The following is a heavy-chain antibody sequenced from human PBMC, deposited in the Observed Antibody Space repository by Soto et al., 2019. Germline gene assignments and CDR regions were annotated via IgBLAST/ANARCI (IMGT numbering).Heavy chain of an antibody. J-gene: IGHJ6*02. D-gene: IGHD3-3*01. V-gene: IGHV4-34*01. Sequence: SETLSLTCAVYGGSFSGYYWSWIRQPPGKGLEWIGDINHSGSTNYNPSLKSRVTISVDTSKNQFSLKLSSVTAADTAVYYCARVLGSGYYKYYYYYYGMDVWGQGTTVTVSS. CDR1: GGSFSGYY. CDR3: ARVLGSGYYKYYYYYYGMDV. CDR2: INHSGST.